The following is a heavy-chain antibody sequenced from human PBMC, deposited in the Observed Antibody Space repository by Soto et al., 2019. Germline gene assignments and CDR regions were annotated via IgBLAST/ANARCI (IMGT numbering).Heavy chain of an antibody. J-gene: IGHJ4*02. CDR2: ISGSGGST. CDR1: GLTFSNYA. CDR3: AGRIAVAGTLAY. Sequence: LRLSCAAPGLTFSNYAMSWVRQAPGKGLEWVSAISGSGGSTFYADSVKGRFTISRDNSKNTLYLQMNSLRAEDTAVYFCAGRIAVAGTLAYWGQGTLVTVS. D-gene: IGHD6-19*01. V-gene: IGHV3-23*01.